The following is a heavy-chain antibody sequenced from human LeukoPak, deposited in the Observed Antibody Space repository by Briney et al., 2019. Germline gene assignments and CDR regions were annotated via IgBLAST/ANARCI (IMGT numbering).Heavy chain of an antibody. Sequence: ASVKVSCKAPGYTFTSYYMHWVRQAPGQGLEWMGIINPSGGSTSYAQKFQGRVTMTRDTSTSTVHMELSSLRSEDTAVYYCARASTYYYDSSGYSSRSSEYFQHWGQGTLVTVSS. D-gene: IGHD3-22*01. CDR2: INPSGGST. V-gene: IGHV1-46*01. J-gene: IGHJ1*01. CDR1: GYTFTSYY. CDR3: ARASTYYYDSSGYSSRSSEYFQH.